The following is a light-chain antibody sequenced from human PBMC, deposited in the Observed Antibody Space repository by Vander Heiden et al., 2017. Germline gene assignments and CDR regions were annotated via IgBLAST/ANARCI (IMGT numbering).Light chain of an antibody. CDR3: QQTYTTPQT. CDR2: IAS. Sequence: DIQMTQSPSSLSASLADRVTITCRTSQSIGVYLNWYQQKPGKAPNLLIYIASSLQTGVPPRFSGSGSGIDFTLTISSLQPEDSATYYCQQTYTTPQTFGGGTKVEIK. CDR1: QSIGVY. J-gene: IGKJ4*01. V-gene: IGKV1-39*01.